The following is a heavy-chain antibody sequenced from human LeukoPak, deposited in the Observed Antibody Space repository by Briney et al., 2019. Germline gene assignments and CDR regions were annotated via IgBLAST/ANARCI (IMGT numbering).Heavy chain of an antibody. D-gene: IGHD2-15*01. V-gene: IGHV4-34*01. CDR2: INHSGST. CDR3: ARGKGGFIVVVAATRTDAFDI. Sequence: SETLSLTCAVYGGSFSGYYWSWIRQPPGKGLEWIGEINHSGSTNYNPSLKSRVTISVDTSKNQFSLKLSSVTAADTAVYYCARGKGGFIVVVAATRTDAFDIWGQGTMVTVSS. J-gene: IGHJ3*02. CDR1: GGSFSGYY.